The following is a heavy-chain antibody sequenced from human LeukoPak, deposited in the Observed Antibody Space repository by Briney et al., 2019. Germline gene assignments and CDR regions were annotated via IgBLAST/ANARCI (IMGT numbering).Heavy chain of an antibody. CDR1: GGYISSSNW. V-gene: IGHV4-4*02. CDR3: ARRSSRYYGSGSYRKYYFDY. CDR2: ISHSVNT. J-gene: IGHJ4*02. D-gene: IGHD3-10*01. Sequence: SGTLSLTCAVSGGYISSSNWWSWVRQPPGKGLEWIGEISHSVNTNYNSSLKSRVTISLDKSKNQFSLKLSSVTAADTAVYYCARRSSRYYGSGSYRKYYFDYWGQGTLVTVSS.